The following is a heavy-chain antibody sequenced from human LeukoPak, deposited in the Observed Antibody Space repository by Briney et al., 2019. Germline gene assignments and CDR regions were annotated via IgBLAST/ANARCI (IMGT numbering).Heavy chain of an antibody. CDR2: MNPNSGNT. CDR1: GYTFTSYD. V-gene: IGHV1-8*01. D-gene: IGHD4-23*01. J-gene: IGHJ4*02. CDR3: ARDADDYGGNYADY. Sequence: ASVKVSCKASGYTFTSYDINWVRQATGQGLEWMGWMNPNSGNTGYAQKFQGRVTTTRNTSISTAYMELSSLGSEDTAVYYCARDADDYGGNYADYWGQGTLVTVSS.